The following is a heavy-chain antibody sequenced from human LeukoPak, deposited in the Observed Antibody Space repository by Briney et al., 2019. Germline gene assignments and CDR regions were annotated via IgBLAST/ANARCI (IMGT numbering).Heavy chain of an antibody. J-gene: IGHJ3*02. D-gene: IGHD1-1*01. CDR3: ARVRTGAFDI. Sequence: GGSLRLSCAASGFTFSTYSMNCVRPPPGKGLEWVSSISSGTSYLYYADSIEGRITISRDNAKNSLYLQMNSLRAEDTAVYYCARVRTGAFDIWGQGTMVTVSS. V-gene: IGHV3-21*01. CDR1: GFTFSTYS. CDR2: ISSGTSYL.